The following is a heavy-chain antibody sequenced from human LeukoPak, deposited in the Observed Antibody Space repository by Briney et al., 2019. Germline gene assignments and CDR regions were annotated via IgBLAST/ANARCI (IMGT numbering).Heavy chain of an antibody. CDR2: INPNSGGT. CDR3: ARDFAGEDIVVVPAGY. Sequence: SVKVSCKASGYTFTGYYMHWVRQAPGQGLEWMGWINPNSGGTNYAQKFQGRVTMTRHTSISTVYMELSRLRSDDTAVYYCARDFAGEDIVVVPAGYWGQGTLVTVSS. J-gene: IGHJ4*02. V-gene: IGHV1-2*02. CDR1: GYTFTGYY. D-gene: IGHD2-2*01.